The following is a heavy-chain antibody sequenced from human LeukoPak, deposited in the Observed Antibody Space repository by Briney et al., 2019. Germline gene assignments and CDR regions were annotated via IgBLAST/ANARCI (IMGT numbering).Heavy chain of an antibody. J-gene: IGHJ6*02. CDR3: ARDDQLLNDYYYYGMDV. D-gene: IGHD2-2*01. CDR2: TSSSSSYI. CDR1: GFTFSSYS. V-gene: IGHV3-21*01. Sequence: GGSLRLSCAASGFTFSSYSMNWVRQAPGKRLEWVSSTSSSSSYIYYADSVKGRFTISRDNAKNSLYLQMNSLRAEDTAVYYCARDDQLLNDYYYYGMDVWGQGTTVTVSS.